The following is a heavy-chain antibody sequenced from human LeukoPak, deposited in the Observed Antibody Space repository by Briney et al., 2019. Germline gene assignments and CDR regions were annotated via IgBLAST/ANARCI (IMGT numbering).Heavy chain of an antibody. V-gene: IGHV4-59*01. Sequence: SETLSLTCTVSGGSISSYYWSWIRQPPRKGLEWIGYIYYSGSTNYNPSLKSRVTISVDTSKNQFSLKLSSVTAADTAVYYCARGGYYDILTGYSHDYFDYWGQGTLVTVSS. CDR2: IYYSGST. CDR1: GGSISSYY. D-gene: IGHD3-9*01. J-gene: IGHJ4*02. CDR3: ARGGYYDILTGYSHDYFDY.